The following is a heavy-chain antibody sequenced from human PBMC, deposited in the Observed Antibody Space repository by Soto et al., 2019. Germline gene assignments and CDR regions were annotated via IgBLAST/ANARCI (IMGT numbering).Heavy chain of an antibody. D-gene: IGHD1-26*01. V-gene: IGHV3-23*01. CDR1: GFTFSSYA. CDR3: AKGLSGSYGTTYYYYYGMDV. J-gene: IGHJ6*02. CDR2: ISGSGGST. Sequence: GWSLRLSCAASGFTFSSYAMSWVRQAPGKGLEWVSAISGSGGSTYYADSVKGRFTISRDNSKNTLYLQMNSLRAEDTAVYYCAKGLSGSYGTTYYYYYGMDVWGQGTTVTVSS.